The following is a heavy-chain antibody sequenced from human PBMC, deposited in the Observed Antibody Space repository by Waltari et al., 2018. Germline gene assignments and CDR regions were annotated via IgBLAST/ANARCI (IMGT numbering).Heavy chain of an antibody. Sequence: EVQLLESGGGLVQPGGSLRLSCAASGFTFRTYPMTWVRQAPGKVLEWVSCTSGSGDTTYYADSVKGRFTISRDNSKNTLYMQMNSLRAEDTAVYYCAKDLPQSGYHPLYFDSWGQGTLVTVSS. CDR2: TSGSGDTT. CDR3: AKDLPQSGYHPLYFDS. J-gene: IGHJ4*02. CDR1: GFTFRTYP. V-gene: IGHV3-23*01. D-gene: IGHD3-22*01.